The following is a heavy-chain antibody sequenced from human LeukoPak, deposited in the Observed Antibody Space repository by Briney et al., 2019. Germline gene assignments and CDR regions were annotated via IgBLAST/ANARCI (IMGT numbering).Heavy chain of an antibody. D-gene: IGHD1-7*01. V-gene: IGHV3-11*01. CDR1: GFTFSDYY. CDR3: ARERLELLPLDY. CDR2: ISSSGSTI. J-gene: IGHJ4*02. Sequence: GGSLRLSCAASGFTFSDYYMSWIRQAPGKGLAWVSYISSSGSTIYYADSVKGRFTISRDNAKNSLYLQMNSLRAEDTAVYYCARERLELLPLDYWGQGTLVTVSS.